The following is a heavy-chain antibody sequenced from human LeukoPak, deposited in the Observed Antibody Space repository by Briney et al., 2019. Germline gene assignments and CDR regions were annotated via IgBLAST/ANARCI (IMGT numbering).Heavy chain of an antibody. CDR3: ARGLDSSGGGYYFDY. CDR2: IYIGVTT. CDR1: GFTVSSNY. D-gene: IGHD3-10*01. Sequence: GGSLRLSWAASGFTVSSNYMSWVRQAPGKGLEWVSVIYIGVTTYYADSVKGRFTISRDNSKNTLYLQMNSLRAEDTAVYYCARGLDSSGGGYYFDYWGQGTLVTVSS. J-gene: IGHJ4*02. V-gene: IGHV3-53*01.